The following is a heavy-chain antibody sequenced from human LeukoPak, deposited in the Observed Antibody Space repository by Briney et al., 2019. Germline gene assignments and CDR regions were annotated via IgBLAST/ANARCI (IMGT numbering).Heavy chain of an antibody. CDR1: GYTFTGYY. V-gene: IGHV1-2*02. Sequence: ASVKVSCKASGYTFTGYYVHWVRQAPGQGLEWMGWINPNSGGTNYAQKFQGRVTMTRDTSITTAYMELSRLRSDDTAVYYCARSIRITMVRGVISNWFDPWGQGTLVTVSS. CDR2: INPNSGGT. CDR3: ARSIRITMVRGVISNWFDP. D-gene: IGHD3-10*01. J-gene: IGHJ5*02.